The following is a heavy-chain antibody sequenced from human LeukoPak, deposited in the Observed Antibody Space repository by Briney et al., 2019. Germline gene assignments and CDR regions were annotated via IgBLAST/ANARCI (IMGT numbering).Heavy chain of an antibody. D-gene: IGHD3-22*01. V-gene: IGHV4-59*08. J-gene: IGHJ4*02. Sequence: PSQTLSLTCTVSGGSISSYYWSWIRQPPGKGLEWIGYIYYSGSTNYNPSLKSRVTISVDTSKNQFSLKLSSVTAADTAVYYCARHEEYYDSFYDYWGQGTLVTVSS. CDR3: ARHEEYYDSFYDY. CDR2: IYYSGST. CDR1: GGSISSYY.